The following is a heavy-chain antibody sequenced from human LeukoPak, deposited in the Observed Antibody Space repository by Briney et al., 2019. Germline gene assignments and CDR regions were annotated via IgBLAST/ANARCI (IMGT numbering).Heavy chain of an antibody. Sequence: ASVKVSCKASGYTFTSYGISWVRQASGQGLEWMGWISAYNGNTNYAQKLQGRVTMTTDTSTSTAYMELRSLRSDDTAVYYCARAPYDILTGYSLNWFDPWGQGTLVTVSS. CDR1: GYTFTSYG. V-gene: IGHV1-18*01. D-gene: IGHD3-9*01. J-gene: IGHJ5*02. CDR2: ISAYNGNT. CDR3: ARAPYDILTGYSLNWFDP.